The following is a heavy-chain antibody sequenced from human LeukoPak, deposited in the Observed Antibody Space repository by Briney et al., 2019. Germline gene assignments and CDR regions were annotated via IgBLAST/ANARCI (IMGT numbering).Heavy chain of an antibody. CDR3: ATDGEEQQLFDY. CDR2: ISSSSSYI. Sequence: GGSLRLSCAASGFTFSSYSMNWVRQAPGKGLEWVSSISSSSSYIYYADSVKGLFTISRDNAKNSLYLQMNSLRAEDTAVYYCATDGEEQQLFDYWGQGTLVTVSS. CDR1: GFTFSSYS. J-gene: IGHJ4*02. V-gene: IGHV3-21*01. D-gene: IGHD6-13*01.